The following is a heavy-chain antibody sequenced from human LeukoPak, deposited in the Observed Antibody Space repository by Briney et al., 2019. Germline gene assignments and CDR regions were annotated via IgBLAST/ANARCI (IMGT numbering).Heavy chain of an antibody. D-gene: IGHD5-18*01. V-gene: IGHV4-4*07. CDR3: ARDTWGYSYGFDAFDI. CDR1: GGYISSYY. J-gene: IGHJ3*02. Sequence: SETLSLTCTVSGGYISSYYWSWIRQPAGEGLEWIGRIYTSGSTNYNPSLQSRVTMSVDTSKNQFSLKLSSVTAADTAVYYCARDTWGYSYGFDAFDIWGQGTMVTVSS. CDR2: IYTSGST.